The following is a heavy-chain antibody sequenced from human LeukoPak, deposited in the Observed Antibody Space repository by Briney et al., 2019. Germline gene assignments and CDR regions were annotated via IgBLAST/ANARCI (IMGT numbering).Heavy chain of an antibody. Sequence: GGSLRLSCAASGFTFSSYSMNWVRQAPGKGLEWVSSISSSSSYIYYADSVKGRFTISRDNAKNSLYLQMNSLGAEDTAVYYCAREVIRGYSGYDFGAYYYGMDVWGQGTTVTVSS. J-gene: IGHJ6*02. CDR3: AREVIRGYSGYDFGAYYYGMDV. CDR2: ISSSSSYI. V-gene: IGHV3-21*01. D-gene: IGHD5-12*01. CDR1: GFTFSSYS.